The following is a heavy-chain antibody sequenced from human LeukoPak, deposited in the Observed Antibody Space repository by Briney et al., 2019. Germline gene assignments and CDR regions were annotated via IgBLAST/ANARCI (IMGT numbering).Heavy chain of an antibody. D-gene: IGHD4-23*01. J-gene: IGHJ6*02. V-gene: IGHV1-46*01. Sequence: ASVKVSCKAAGYIFTNYYLHWVRQAPGQGLEWMGIINPGGGSTSYAQKFQGRVTMTRDTSTSTVYMELSSLRSEDTAVYYCMRADFGGKSDYYFHGLDVWGQGTTVTVSS. CDR1: GYIFTNYY. CDR2: INPGGGST. CDR3: MRADFGGKSDYYFHGLDV.